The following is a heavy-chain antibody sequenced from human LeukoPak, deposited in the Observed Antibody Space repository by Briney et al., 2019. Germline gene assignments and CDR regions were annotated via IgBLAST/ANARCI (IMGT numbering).Heavy chain of an antibody. CDR3: ARDHYAGGHIVLMVYAIADYGMDV. D-gene: IGHD2-8*01. V-gene: IGHV1-69*04. Sequence: VASVKVSCKASGGTFSSYAISWVRQAPGQGLEWMGRIIPILGIANYAQKFQGRVTITADKSTSTAYMELSSLRSEDTAVYYCARDHYAGGHIVLMVYAIADYGMDVWGQGTTVTVSS. CDR2: IIPILGIA. J-gene: IGHJ6*02. CDR1: GGTFSSYA.